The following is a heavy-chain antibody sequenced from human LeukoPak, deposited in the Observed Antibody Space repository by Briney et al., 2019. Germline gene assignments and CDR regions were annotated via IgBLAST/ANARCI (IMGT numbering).Heavy chain of an antibody. CDR3: ARDNSYDSSGPFDY. J-gene: IGHJ4*02. Sequence: ASVKVSCKASGYTFTSYGISWVRQAPGQGLEWMGWISAYNGNTNYAQKLQGRVTMTTDTSTSTAYMELSSLRSEDTAVYYCARDNSYDSSGPFDYWGQGTLVTVSS. CDR2: ISAYNGNT. D-gene: IGHD3-22*01. V-gene: IGHV1-18*01. CDR1: GYTFTSYG.